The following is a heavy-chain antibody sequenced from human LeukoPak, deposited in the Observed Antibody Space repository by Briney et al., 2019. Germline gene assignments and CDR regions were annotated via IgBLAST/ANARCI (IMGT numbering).Heavy chain of an antibody. D-gene: IGHD4-17*01. CDR2: INPNSGGT. Sequence: ASVKVSCKASGYTFTGYDMHWVRQAPGKGLEWMGRINPNSGGTNYAQKFQGRVTMTRDTSISTAYMELSRLRSDDTAVYYCAVSGDYGIYYFDYWGQGTLATVSS. J-gene: IGHJ4*02. CDR3: AVSGDYGIYYFDY. CDR1: GYTFTGYD. V-gene: IGHV1-2*06.